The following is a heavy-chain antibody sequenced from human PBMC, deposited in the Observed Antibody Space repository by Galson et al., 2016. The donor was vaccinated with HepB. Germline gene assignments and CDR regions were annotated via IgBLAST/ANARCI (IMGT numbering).Heavy chain of an antibody. CDR2: IWYDGSDE. V-gene: IGHV3-33*01. J-gene: IGHJ4*02. D-gene: IGHD2-2*01. CDR3: ARAHGSSTGCRTNLDY. CDR1: GFNFSTYA. Sequence: SLRLSCAASGFNFSTYAMHWVRQAPGKGLEWVSVIWYDGSDEKYGDSVKGRFTASRDNSKNTLYLQMDSLRAEDTAVYYCARAHGSSTGCRTNLDYWGQGTLVIVSS.